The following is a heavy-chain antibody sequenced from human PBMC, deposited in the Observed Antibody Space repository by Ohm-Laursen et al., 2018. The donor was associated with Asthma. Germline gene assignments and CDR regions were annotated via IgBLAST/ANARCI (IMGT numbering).Heavy chain of an antibody. Sequence: SLRLSCAASGFPFNTSWMTWVRQVPGKGLEWVANIKPDGTENAYLDSVRGRFTTSRDNANDLVYLQMNDLRAEDTALYYCARIGPEWELPGREYSVHHWGQGTLVTVSS. CDR2: IKPDGTEN. J-gene: IGHJ1*01. V-gene: IGHV3-7*02. CDR1: GFPFNTSW. D-gene: IGHD1-26*01. CDR3: ARIGPEWELPGREYSVHH.